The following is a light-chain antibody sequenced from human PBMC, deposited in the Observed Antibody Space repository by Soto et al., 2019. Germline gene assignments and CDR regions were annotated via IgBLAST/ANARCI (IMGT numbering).Light chain of an antibody. J-gene: IGLJ1*01. CDR2: EVS. CDR1: SSVVCAYNY. Sequence: QSVLTQPASVSGSPGQSITITSTRTSSVVCAYNYVSWYQQQSGKAPKLMIHEVSNRPSGVSNRFSGSKSGNTASLTISGLQAEDEADYYCSSYTTSRAYVFGIGTKVTVL. V-gene: IGLV2-14*01. CDR3: SSYTTSRAYV.